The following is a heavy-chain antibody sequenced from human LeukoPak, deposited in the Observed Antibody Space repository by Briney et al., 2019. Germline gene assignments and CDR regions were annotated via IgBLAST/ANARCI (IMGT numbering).Heavy chain of an antibody. Sequence: GGSLRLSCAASGFAFNFYAMTWARQAPGKGLQWVSTINASGGNTYYADSVTGWFTTSRDNSKDTLYLQLNSLTAEDTAIYYCAKPISGGLAVSADWFDPWGQGTLVTVSS. V-gene: IGHV3-23*01. D-gene: IGHD6-19*01. CDR3: AKPISGGLAVSADWFDP. J-gene: IGHJ5*02. CDR2: INASGGNT. CDR1: GFAFNFYA.